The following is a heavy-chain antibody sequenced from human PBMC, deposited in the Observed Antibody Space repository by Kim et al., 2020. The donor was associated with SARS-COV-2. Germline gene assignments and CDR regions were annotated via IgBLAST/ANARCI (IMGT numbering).Heavy chain of an antibody. CDR1: GFTFSNSW. V-gene: IGHV3-15*01. CDR3: TTDVPKYRGSGWGDAFDI. CDR2: IKSKTDGGTT. Sequence: GGSLRLSCAASGFTFSNSWMSWVRQAPGKGLEWVGRIKSKTDGGTTDYAATGKGRFTISRDDSKNTLYLQMNSLKTEDTAVYYCTTDVPKYRGSGWGDAFDIWGQGTMVTVSS. J-gene: IGHJ3*02. D-gene: IGHD6-19*01.